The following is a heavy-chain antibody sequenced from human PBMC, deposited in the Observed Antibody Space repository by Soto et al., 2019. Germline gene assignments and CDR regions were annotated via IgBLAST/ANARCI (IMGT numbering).Heavy chain of an antibody. Sequence: GGSLRLSCAASGFTFSSYSMNWVRQAPGKGLEWVSSISSSSSYIYYADSVKGRFTISRDNAKNSLYLQMNSLRAEDTAVYYCARRSKIDIVVVPAAIGDIDYWGQGTLVTVSS. V-gene: IGHV3-21*01. CDR1: GFTFSSYS. D-gene: IGHD2-2*02. CDR2: ISSSSSYI. J-gene: IGHJ4*02. CDR3: ARRSKIDIVVVPAAIGDIDY.